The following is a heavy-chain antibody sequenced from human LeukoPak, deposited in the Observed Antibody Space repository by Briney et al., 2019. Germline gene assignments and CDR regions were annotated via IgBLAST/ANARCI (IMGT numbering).Heavy chain of an antibody. Sequence: GRSLRLSCAASGFTFSNYDMHWVRQAPGKGLEWVAIISKDGTNKYHADSVKGRITISRDNAESSLYLQMNSLRAEDTAIYYCAREVGPIDSWGQGTLVTVSS. D-gene: IGHD1-26*01. CDR1: GFTFSNYD. J-gene: IGHJ4*02. V-gene: IGHV3-30-3*01. CDR3: AREVGPIDS. CDR2: ISKDGTNK.